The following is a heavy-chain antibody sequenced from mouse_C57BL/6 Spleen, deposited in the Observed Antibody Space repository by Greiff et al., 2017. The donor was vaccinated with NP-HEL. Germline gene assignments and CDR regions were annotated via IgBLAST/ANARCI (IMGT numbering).Heavy chain of an antibody. CDR2: IYPGDGDT. V-gene: IGHV1-80*01. J-gene: IGHJ1*03. CDR1: GYAFSSYW. D-gene: IGHD1-1*01. Sequence: VQLQQSGAELVKPGASVKISCKASGYAFSSYWMNWVKQRPGKGLEWIGQIYPGDGDTNYNGKFKGKATLTADKSSSTAYMQLSSLTSEDSAVYFCARGVTTVVDGGYFDVWGTGTTVTVSS. CDR3: ARGVTTVVDGGYFDV.